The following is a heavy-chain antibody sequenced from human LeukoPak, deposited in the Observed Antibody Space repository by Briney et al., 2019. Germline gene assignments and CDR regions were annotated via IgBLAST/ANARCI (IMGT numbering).Heavy chain of an antibody. CDR1: GGSISSSSYY. J-gene: IGHJ4*02. CDR2: IYYSGST. D-gene: IGHD5-12*01. Sequence: PSETLSLTCTVSGGSISSSSYYWGWIRQPPGKGLEWIGSIYYSGSTHYNPSLKSRVTISVDTSKNQFSLKLSSVTAADTAVYYCASGGYSGYDTPPFDYWGQGTLVTVSS. CDR3: ASGGYSGYDTPPFDY. V-gene: IGHV4-39*07.